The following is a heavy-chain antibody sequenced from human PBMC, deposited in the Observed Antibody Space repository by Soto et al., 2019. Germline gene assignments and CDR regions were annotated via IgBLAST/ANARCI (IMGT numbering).Heavy chain of an antibody. CDR3: AKDQGIQLWLHYYYYGMDV. D-gene: IGHD5-18*01. V-gene: IGHV3-23*01. Sequence: GGSLRLSCAASGFTFSSYAMSWVRQAPGKGLEWVSAISGSGGSTYYADSVKGRFTISRDNSKNKLYLQMNSLRAEDTAVYYCAKDQGIQLWLHYYYYGMDVWGQGTTVTVSS. CDR2: ISGSGGST. CDR1: GFTFSSYA. J-gene: IGHJ6*02.